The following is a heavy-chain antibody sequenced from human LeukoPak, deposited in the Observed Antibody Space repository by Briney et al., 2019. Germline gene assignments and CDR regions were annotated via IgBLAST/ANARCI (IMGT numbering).Heavy chain of an antibody. CDR3: ARFTVTGGSHYYYYMDV. CDR2: ISAYNGNT. CDR1: GYTFTSYG. D-gene: IGHD1-14*01. J-gene: IGHJ6*03. V-gene: IGHV1-18*01. Sequence: ASVKVSCKASGYTFTSYGISWVRQAPGQGLEWMGWISAYNGNTDYAQKLQGRVTMTTDTSTSTAYMELRSLRSDDTAVYYCARFTVTGGSHYYYYMDVWGKGTTVTVSS.